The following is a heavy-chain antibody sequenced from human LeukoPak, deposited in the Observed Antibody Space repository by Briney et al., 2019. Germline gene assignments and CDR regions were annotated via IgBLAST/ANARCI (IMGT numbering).Heavy chain of an antibody. V-gene: IGHV4-59*01. CDR2: ISYSGGT. J-gene: IGHJ4*02. CDR3: ARATVGGLAY. CDR1: GASLSTYY. Sequence: SETLSLTCTVSGASLSTYYWSWIRQPPGKGLEWIGYISYSGGTNYNPPLKSRVTISVDTSKNQFSLNLSSVTAADTAIYYCARATVGGLAYWGQGTLVTVSS. D-gene: IGHD1-26*01.